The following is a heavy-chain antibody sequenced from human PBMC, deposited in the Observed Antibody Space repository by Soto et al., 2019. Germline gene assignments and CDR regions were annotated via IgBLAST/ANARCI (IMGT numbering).Heavy chain of an antibody. J-gene: IGHJ4*02. CDR3: AKCRRTDAEGYTFDY. D-gene: IGHD5-12*01. CDR2: IYYSGST. V-gene: IGHV4-59*12. Sequence: SETLSLTCSVSGDSIVGSYWSWIRQSPGKGLEWTGFIYYSGSTEYNPSLKSRVTMSVDTSKNQFSLKLGSVTAADTAVYFCAKCRRTDAEGYTFDYWGQGALVTVSS. CDR1: GDSIVGSY.